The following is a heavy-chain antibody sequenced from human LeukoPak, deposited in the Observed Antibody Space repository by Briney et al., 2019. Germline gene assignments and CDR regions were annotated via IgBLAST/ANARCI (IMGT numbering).Heavy chain of an antibody. J-gene: IGHJ4*02. Sequence: SEALSLTCTVSGGSMSSFYWDWLRQPAGKGLQWIGRIYTSGVTNYNPSLKSRVIMSVDTSKNQFSLKPSSVTAADTAVYYCAREWTSGDGSGYPYYFDYWGPGTLVTVSS. CDR2: IYTSGVT. V-gene: IGHV4-4*07. D-gene: IGHD3-22*01. CDR1: GGSMSSFY. CDR3: AREWTSGDGSGYPYYFDY.